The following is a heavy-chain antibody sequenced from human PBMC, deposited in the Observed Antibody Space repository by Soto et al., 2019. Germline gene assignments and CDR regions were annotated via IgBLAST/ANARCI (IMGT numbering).Heavy chain of an antibody. V-gene: IGHV1-69*04. D-gene: IGHD1-20*01. J-gene: IGHJ4*02. Sequence: SVKVACKASGGTFSSYAISWVRQAPGQGLEWMGRVIPILGIANCAQKFQGRVTITADKSTSTAYMELSSLRSEDTAVYYCAAENRSQSKYNPRPFDYWGQGTLVTVSS. CDR2: VIPILGIA. CDR1: GGTFSSYA. CDR3: AAENRSQSKYNPRPFDY.